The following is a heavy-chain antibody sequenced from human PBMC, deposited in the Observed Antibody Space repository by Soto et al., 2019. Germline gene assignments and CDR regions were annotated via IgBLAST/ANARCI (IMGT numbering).Heavy chain of an antibody. CDR1: GFTFSSYA. CDR2: ISGSGGST. J-gene: IGHJ5*02. V-gene: IGHV3-23*01. CDR3: AKDRLDYDFWSGYPGDNWFDP. D-gene: IGHD3-3*01. Sequence: EVQLLESGGGLVQPGGSLRLSCAASGFTFSSYAMSWVRQAPGKGLEWVSAISGSGGSTYYADSVKGRFTISRDNSKNTLYLQMNSLGAEDTAVYYCAKDRLDYDFWSGYPGDNWFDPWGQGTLVTVSS.